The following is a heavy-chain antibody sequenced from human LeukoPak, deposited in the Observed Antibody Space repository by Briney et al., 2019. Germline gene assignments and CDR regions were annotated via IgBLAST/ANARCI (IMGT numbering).Heavy chain of an antibody. J-gene: IGHJ4*02. D-gene: IGHD3-22*01. V-gene: IGHV3-23*01. Sequence: GGSLRLSCAASGFTFSSYAMSWVRQAPGKGLEWVSDLSGSGGSTYYADSVKGRFTISRDNSKNTQYLQMNSLRAEDTAVYYCAKSTDVVVITPLDYWGQGTLVTVSS. CDR3: AKSTDVVVITPLDY. CDR1: GFTFSSYA. CDR2: LSGSGGST.